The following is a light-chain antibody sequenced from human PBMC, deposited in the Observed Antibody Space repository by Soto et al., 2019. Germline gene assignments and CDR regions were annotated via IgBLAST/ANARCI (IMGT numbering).Light chain of an antibody. CDR3: NSYTGSSTYV. CDR1: SSDVGGYDH. Sequence: QSALTQPASVSGSPTQSIAISCTGTSSDVGGYDHVSWYQQHPGKAPKLMIYDVSTRPSGVSDRFSGSKSGNTASLTISGLQAEDEADYYCNSYTGSSTYVFGTGTNVTVL. J-gene: IGLJ1*01. CDR2: DVS. V-gene: IGLV2-14*03.